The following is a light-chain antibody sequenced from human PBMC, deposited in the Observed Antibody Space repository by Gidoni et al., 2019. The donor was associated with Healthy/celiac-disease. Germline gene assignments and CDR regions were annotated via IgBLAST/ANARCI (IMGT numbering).Light chain of an antibody. J-gene: IGKJ4*01. CDR2: WAS. CDR1: QSVLYNSNNKNY. Sequence: DIVMTQSPDSLAVSLGERATINCKSSQSVLYNSNNKNYLAWYQQKPGKPPKLLIYWASTRESGVPDRFSGSGSGTDFTLTISSLQAEDVAVYYCQQYYSTLLTFXGXTKVEIK. V-gene: IGKV4-1*01. CDR3: QQYYSTLLT.